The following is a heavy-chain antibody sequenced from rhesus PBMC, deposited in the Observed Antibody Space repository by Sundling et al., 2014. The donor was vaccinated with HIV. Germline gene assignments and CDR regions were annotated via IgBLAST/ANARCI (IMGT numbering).Heavy chain of an antibody. CDR2: INGNSGST. J-gene: IGHJ4*01. V-gene: IGHV4-80*01. D-gene: IGHD3-34*01. CDR3: AIEPWGGHIDF. CDR1: VPPSVLTG. Sequence: QVQLQESGPGLGEPLRRPCPSPALSLVPPSVLTGGVGSASPQGRDWSGLGRINGNSGSTHYSPSLKSRVTISKDTSKNQFSLKLTSVTDADTAVYYCAIEPWGGHIDFWGQGVLVTVSS.